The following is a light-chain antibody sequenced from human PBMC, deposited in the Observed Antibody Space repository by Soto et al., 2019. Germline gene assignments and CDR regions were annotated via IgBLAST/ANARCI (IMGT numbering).Light chain of an antibody. Sequence: EIVLTQSPVTLSLSPGERATLSCRASQSVSSYLAWYQQKPGQAPRLLISDASNRATGIPDRFSGSGSGTDFTLTISRLEPEDFAGYYCQQRSNWPITVGQGTRLEIK. V-gene: IGKV3-11*01. CDR1: QSVSSY. CDR3: QQRSNWPIT. CDR2: DAS. J-gene: IGKJ5*01.